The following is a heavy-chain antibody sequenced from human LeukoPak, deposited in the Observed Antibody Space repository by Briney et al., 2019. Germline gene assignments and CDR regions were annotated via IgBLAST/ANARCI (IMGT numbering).Heavy chain of an antibody. CDR3: ARAPPYCSGGACYFDY. J-gene: IGHJ4*02. CDR1: GLPVRTNY. Sequence: PGGSLRLSCAASGLPVRTNYMTWVRQAPGKGLEWVAVIWYDGNNKYYADSVKGRFTISRDNSKNTLFLQMNSLRAEDSAVYYCARAPPYCSGGACYFDYWGQGTLVTVSS. CDR2: IWYDGNNK. D-gene: IGHD2-15*01. V-gene: IGHV3-33*08.